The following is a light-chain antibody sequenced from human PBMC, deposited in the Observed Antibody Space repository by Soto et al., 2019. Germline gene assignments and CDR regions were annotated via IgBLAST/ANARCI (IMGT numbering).Light chain of an antibody. CDR2: GAS. CDR1: QSVNSN. V-gene: IGKV3-20*01. J-gene: IGKJ4*01. Sequence: IVRARSPATLSVSPWERAALSCRASQSVNSNLAWYQQKPGQAPRLLIYGASNRASGIPDRFSGGGSGTDFTLTISRLEPEDFVVYYCHQYGSSPLTFGEGTKVDIK. CDR3: HQYGSSPLT.